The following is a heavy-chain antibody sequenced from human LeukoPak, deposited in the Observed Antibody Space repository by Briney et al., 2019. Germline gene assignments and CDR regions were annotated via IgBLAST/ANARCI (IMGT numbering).Heavy chain of an antibody. Sequence: GASVKVSCKASGYTFTSYYMHWVRQAPGQGLEWMGIINPSGGSTSYAQKFQGRVTMTRDTSTSTVYMELSSLRSEDTAVYYCARGKGLAVAGTLNYFDYWAQGTLFTVSS. V-gene: IGHV1-46*01. J-gene: IGHJ4*02. CDR1: GYTFTSYY. CDR3: ARGKGLAVAGTLNYFDY. CDR2: INPSGGST. D-gene: IGHD6-19*01.